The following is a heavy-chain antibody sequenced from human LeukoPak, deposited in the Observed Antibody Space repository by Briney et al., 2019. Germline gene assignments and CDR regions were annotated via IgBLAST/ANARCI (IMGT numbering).Heavy chain of an antibody. D-gene: IGHD5-18*01. Sequence: SETLSLTCTVSGGSISSSSYYWGWIRQPPGKGLEWIGSIYYSGSTYYNPSLKSRVTISVDTSKNQFSLKLSSVTAADTAVYYCARLDTAMVSYYFDYWGQGTLVTVSS. CDR3: ARLDTAMVSYYFDY. CDR1: GGSISSSSYY. V-gene: IGHV4-39*01. J-gene: IGHJ4*02. CDR2: IYYSGST.